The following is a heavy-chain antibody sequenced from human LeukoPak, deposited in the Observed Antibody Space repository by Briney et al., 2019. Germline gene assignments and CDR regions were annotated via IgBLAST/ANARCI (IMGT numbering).Heavy chain of an antibody. CDR3: ARGSAYYGSGSYYRLGTWDY. V-gene: IGHV4-34*01. Sequence: SETLSLTCAVYGGSFSGYYWSWIRQPPGKGLEWIGEINHSGSTNYNPSLKSRVTISADTSKNQFSLKLSSVTAADTAVYYCARGSAYYGSGSYYRLGTWDYWGQGTLVTVSS. CDR2: INHSGST. J-gene: IGHJ4*02. D-gene: IGHD3-10*01. CDR1: GGSFSGYY.